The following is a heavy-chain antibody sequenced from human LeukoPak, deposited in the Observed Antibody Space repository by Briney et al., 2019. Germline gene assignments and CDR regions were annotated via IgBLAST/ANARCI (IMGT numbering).Heavy chain of an antibody. CDR1: GGSISNYY. V-gene: IGHV4-59*01. Sequence: PSETLSLTCTVSGGSISNYYWSWIRQPPGKGLEWIAYIDYRGSTTYNPSLKSRVTISVDTSRNQFSLKLSSVTAADTAVYYCARENPSGYYNRPIDYWGQGTLVTVSS. CDR3: ARENPSGYYNRPIDY. J-gene: IGHJ4*02. D-gene: IGHD3-22*01. CDR2: IDYRGST.